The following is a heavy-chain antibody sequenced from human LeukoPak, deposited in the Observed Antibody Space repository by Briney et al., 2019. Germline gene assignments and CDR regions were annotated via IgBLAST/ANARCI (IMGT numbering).Heavy chain of an antibody. CDR3: ARVGTYIWNGMDV. CDR2: MNPNSGNT. CDR1: GYTFTSYG. V-gene: IGHV1-8*02. D-gene: IGHD1-1*01. J-gene: IGHJ6*02. Sequence: GASVKVSCKASGYTFTSYGISWVRQAPGQRPEWMGWMNPNSGNTGYTQNFQGRVTMTRDTSIGTAYMELSSLRSEDTAVYYCARVGTYIWNGMDVWGQGTTVTASS.